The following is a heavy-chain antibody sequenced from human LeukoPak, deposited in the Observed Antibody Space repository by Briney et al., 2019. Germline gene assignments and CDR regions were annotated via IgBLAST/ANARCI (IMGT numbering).Heavy chain of an antibody. Sequence: ASVKVSCKASGYTFTSYGISWVRQAPGQGLEWMGWISAYNGNTNYAQKLQGRVTMTTDTSTSTAYMELRSLRSDDTAVYYCASPAVLGDYVRSLPFDYWGQGTLVTVSS. CDR3: ASPAVLGDYVRSLPFDY. J-gene: IGHJ4*02. D-gene: IGHD4-17*01. CDR2: ISAYNGNT. V-gene: IGHV1-18*01. CDR1: GYTFTSYG.